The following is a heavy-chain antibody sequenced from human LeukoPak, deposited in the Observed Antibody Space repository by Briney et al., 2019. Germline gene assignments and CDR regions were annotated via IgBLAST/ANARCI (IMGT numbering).Heavy chain of an antibody. Sequence: SSETLSLTCTVSGGSISSSSYYWGWIRQPPGKGLEWVSAISGSGGSTYYADSVKGRFTISRDNSKNTLYLQMNSLRAEDTAVYYCAKDWGPFEGGQGTLVTVSS. V-gene: IGHV3-23*01. CDR1: GGSISSSSYY. J-gene: IGHJ4*02. CDR2: ISGSGGST. CDR3: AKDWGPFE. D-gene: IGHD3-16*01.